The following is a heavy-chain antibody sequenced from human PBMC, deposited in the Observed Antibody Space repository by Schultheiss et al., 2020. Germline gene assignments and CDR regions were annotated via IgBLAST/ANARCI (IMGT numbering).Heavy chain of an antibody. CDR2: IYWNGDR. J-gene: IGHJ4*02. V-gene: IGHV2-5*01. Sequence: SGPTLVKPTQTLTLTCTFSGFSLSTSAVGVGWIRQSPGRAPEWLALIYWNGDRLYSPSPSLKSRLTIAKATSNNQVVLTMTHMDLVDTATYYCARSDYYDSSGYTIDYWGQGTLVTVSS. CDR1: GFSLSTSAVG. CDR3: ARSDYYDSSGYTIDY. D-gene: IGHD3-22*01.